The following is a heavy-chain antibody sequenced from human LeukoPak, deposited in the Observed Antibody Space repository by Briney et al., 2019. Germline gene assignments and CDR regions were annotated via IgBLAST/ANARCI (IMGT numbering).Heavy chain of an antibody. V-gene: IGHV1-69*05. CDR1: GGTFSSYA. CDR3: ARGDVVVVAATRAKHYYYMDV. J-gene: IGHJ6*03. D-gene: IGHD2-15*01. CDR2: IIPIFGTA. Sequence: SVRVSCKASGGTFSSYAISWVRQAPGQGLEWMGGIIPIFGTANYAQKLQGRVTISTDESTSTAYMELSSLRSEDTAVYYCARGDVVVVAATRAKHYYYMDVWGKGTTVTVSS.